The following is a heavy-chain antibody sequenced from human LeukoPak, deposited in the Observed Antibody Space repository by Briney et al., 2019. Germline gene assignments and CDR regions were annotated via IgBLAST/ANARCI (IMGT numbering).Heavy chain of an antibody. CDR1: GFTFSSYW. CDR3: ARDLSGVTGYTYGRGIDY. CDR2: IKKDGSEK. Sequence: GGSLRLSCAASGFTFSSYWMHWVRQAPGKGLEWVANIKKDGSEKYYVDSVKGRFTISRDNAKTSLYLQMNSLRAEDTAVYYCARDLSGVTGYTYGRGIDYWGQGTLVTVSS. D-gene: IGHD5-18*01. V-gene: IGHV3-7*01. J-gene: IGHJ4*02.